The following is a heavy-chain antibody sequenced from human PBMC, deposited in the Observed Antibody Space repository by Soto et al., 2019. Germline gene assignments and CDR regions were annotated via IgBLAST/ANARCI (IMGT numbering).Heavy chain of an antibody. CDR2: IYYSGST. CDR3: ARDYVILTGKGIYAFEI. CDR1: GGSVSSGSYY. Sequence: SETLSLTCTVSGGSVSSGSYYGSWIRQPPGKGLEWIGYIYYSGSTNYNPSLKSRVTISVDTSKNHFSLKLSSVTAADTAVYYCARDYVILTGKGIYAFEIRGQRSMVTVSS. J-gene: IGHJ3*02. D-gene: IGHD3-9*01. V-gene: IGHV4-61*03.